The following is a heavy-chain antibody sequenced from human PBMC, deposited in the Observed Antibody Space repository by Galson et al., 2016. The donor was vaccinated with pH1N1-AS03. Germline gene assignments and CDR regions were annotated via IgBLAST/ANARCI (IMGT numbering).Heavy chain of an antibody. V-gene: IGHV3-7*01. CDR2: INKDEDER. CDR1: GFSISSGA. D-gene: IGHD1-1*01. Sequence: SLRLSCAVSGFSISSGAMTWVRQAPGKGLEWVATINKDEDERYYMGSVKGRCTISRDNVRNSLYLQMNSLGDEDTGVYFCARWSNNWDWAIDYWGQGTLVTVSS. CDR3: ARWSNNWDWAIDY. J-gene: IGHJ4*02.